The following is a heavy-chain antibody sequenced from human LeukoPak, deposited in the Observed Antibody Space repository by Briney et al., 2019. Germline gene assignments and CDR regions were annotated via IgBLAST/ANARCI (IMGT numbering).Heavy chain of an antibody. V-gene: IGHV4-39*01. J-gene: IGHJ4*01. Sequence: SETLSLTCTVSGGSISSSSYYWDWIRQPPGKGLEWIGSIYCSGSTYYNPSLKSRVTISVDTSKNQFSLKLSSVTAADTAVYYWAAESGSGYWGQGTLVTVSS. CDR1: GGSISSSSYY. D-gene: IGHD3-10*01. CDR3: AAESGSGY. CDR2: IYCSGST.